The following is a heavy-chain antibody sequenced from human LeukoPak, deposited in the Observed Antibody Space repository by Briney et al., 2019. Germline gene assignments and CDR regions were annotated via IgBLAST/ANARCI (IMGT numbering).Heavy chain of an antibody. CDR3: ARDKPYSSGWYDAFDI. Sequence: ASVKVSCKASGYTFTGYGISWVRQAPGQGLEWMGWISAYNGNTNYAQKLQGRVTMTTDTSTSTAYMELRSLRSDDTAVYYCARDKPYSSGWYDAFDIWGQGTMVTVSS. CDR2: ISAYNGNT. CDR1: GYTFTGYG. V-gene: IGHV1-18*01. D-gene: IGHD6-19*01. J-gene: IGHJ3*02.